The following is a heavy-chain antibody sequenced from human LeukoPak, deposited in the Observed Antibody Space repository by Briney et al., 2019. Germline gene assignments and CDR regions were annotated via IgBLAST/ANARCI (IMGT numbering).Heavy chain of an antibody. CDR3: ARGTHSSRLNY. J-gene: IGHJ4*02. CDR1: GGSISSSYY. Sequence: SETLSLTCTVSGGSISSSYYWGWIRQPPGKGLEWIGSIYYSGSTYYNPSLKSRVTISVDTSKNQFSLKLNSVTAADTAVYYCARGTHSSRLNYWGQGTLVTVFS. V-gene: IGHV4-39*01. D-gene: IGHD5-18*01. CDR2: IYYSGST.